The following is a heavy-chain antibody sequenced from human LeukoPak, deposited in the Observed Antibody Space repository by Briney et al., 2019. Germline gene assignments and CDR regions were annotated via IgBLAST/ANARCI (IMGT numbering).Heavy chain of an antibody. Sequence: GGSLRLSCAASGFTFSSYSMNWVRQAPGKGLEWVSSISGSSSYIYYADSVKGRFTISRDNAKNSLYLQMNSLRAEDTAVYYCARASYGGGAFDIWGQGTMVTVSS. V-gene: IGHV3-21*01. CDR1: GFTFSSYS. CDR3: ARASYGGGAFDI. CDR2: ISGSSSYI. D-gene: IGHD4-23*01. J-gene: IGHJ3*02.